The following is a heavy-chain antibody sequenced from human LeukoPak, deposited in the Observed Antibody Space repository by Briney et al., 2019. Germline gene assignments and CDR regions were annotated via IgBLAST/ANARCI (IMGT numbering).Heavy chain of an antibody. CDR2: ISSSGGST. Sequence: PGGSLRLSCAASGFTFSDYYMSWVRQAPGKGLEWVSGISSSGGSTYYADSVKGRFTISRDNAKNSLYLQMNSLRAEDTAVYYCAELGITMIGGVWGKGTTVTISS. J-gene: IGHJ6*04. V-gene: IGHV3-11*04. CDR3: AELGITMIGGV. D-gene: IGHD3-10*02. CDR1: GFTFSDYY.